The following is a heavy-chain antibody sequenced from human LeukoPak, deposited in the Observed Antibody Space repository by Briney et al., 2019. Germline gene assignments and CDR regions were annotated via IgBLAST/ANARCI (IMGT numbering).Heavy chain of an antibody. Sequence: SETLSLTCAVYGGSFSGYYWSWIRQPPGKGLEWIGSIYYSGNTYYNPSLKSRLTISVDTSKNQFSLKLSSVTAADTAVYYCARDFLGAGTVGATSGYWGQGTLVTVSS. CDR1: GGSFSGYY. CDR3: ARDFLGAGTVGATSGY. CDR2: IYYSGNT. V-gene: IGHV4-34*01. D-gene: IGHD1-26*01. J-gene: IGHJ4*02.